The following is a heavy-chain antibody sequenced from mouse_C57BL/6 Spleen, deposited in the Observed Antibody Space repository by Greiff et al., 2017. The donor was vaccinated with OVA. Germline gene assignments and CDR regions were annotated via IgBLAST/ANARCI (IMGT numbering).Heavy chain of an antibody. CDR1: GFTFSDYY. Sequence: EVKLMESEGGLVQPGSSMKLSCTASGFTFSDYYMAWVRQVPEKGLEWVANINYDGSSTYYLDSLKSRFIISRDNAKNILYLQMSSLKSEDTATYYCARSNYDWYFDVWGTGTTVTVSS. J-gene: IGHJ1*03. CDR3: ARSNYDWYFDV. D-gene: IGHD2-5*01. CDR2: INYDGSST. V-gene: IGHV5-16*01.